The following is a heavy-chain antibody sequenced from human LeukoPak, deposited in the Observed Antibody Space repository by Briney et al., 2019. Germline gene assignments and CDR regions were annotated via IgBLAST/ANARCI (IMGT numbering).Heavy chain of an antibody. D-gene: IGHD2/OR15-2a*01. CDR3: ARRLSPDAFDI. CDR2: IYYSGST. J-gene: IGHJ3*02. V-gene: IGHV4-59*08. CDR1: GGSISSYY. Sequence: KSSETLSLTCTVPGGSISSYYWSWIRQPPGKGLEWIGYIYYSGSTNYNPSLKSRVTISVDTSKNQFSLKLSSVTAADTAVYYCARRLSPDAFDIWGQGTMVTVSS.